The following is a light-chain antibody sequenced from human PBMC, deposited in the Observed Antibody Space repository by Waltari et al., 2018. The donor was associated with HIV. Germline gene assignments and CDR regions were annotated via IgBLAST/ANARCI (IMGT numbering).Light chain of an antibody. CDR3: AAWDDSLSGPV. Sequence: QSVLTQPPSASGTPGQRVTISCSGSSSNIGNNYVYCYHQLPGTAPKLLIYRSNQRHSGVRDRFSGSKSGTSASLAISGLRSEDEADYYCAAWDDSLSGPVFGGGTKLTVL. CDR2: RSN. J-gene: IGLJ3*02. CDR1: SSNIGNNY. V-gene: IGLV1-47*01.